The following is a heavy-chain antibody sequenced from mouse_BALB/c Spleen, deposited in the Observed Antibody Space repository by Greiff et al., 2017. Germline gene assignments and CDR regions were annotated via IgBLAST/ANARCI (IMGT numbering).Heavy chain of an antibody. CDR2: IYPGTGST. Sequence: QVQLQQSGAELVRPGASVKLSCKTSGYIFTSYLIHWVKQRSGQGLEWIARIYPGTGSTYYNEKFKGKATLTADKSSSTAYMQLSSLKSEDSAVYYCARTYDYDGGFDYWGQGTTLTVSS. J-gene: IGHJ2*01. CDR1: GYIFTSYL. V-gene: IGHV1S132*01. D-gene: IGHD2-4*01. CDR3: ARTYDYDGGFDY.